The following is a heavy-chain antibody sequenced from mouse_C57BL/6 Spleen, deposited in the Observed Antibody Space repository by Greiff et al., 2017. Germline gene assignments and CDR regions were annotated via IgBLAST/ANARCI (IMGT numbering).Heavy chain of an antibody. Sequence: QVQLQQSGAELVKPGASVKMSCKASGYTFTSYWITWVKQRPGQGLEWIGDIYPGSGSTNYNEKFKSKATLTVDTSSSTAYMQLSSLTSEDSAVYYCARRENDYDDAMDYWGQGTSVTVSS. CDR2: IYPGSGST. V-gene: IGHV1-55*01. J-gene: IGHJ4*01. D-gene: IGHD2-4*01. CDR1: GYTFTSYW. CDR3: ARRENDYDDAMDY.